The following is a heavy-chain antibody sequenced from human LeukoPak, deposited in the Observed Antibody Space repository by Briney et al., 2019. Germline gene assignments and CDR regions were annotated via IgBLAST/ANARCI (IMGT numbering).Heavy chain of an antibody. CDR2: INHSGST. J-gene: IGHJ6*03. CDR3: ARGRIQLWFFAYYMDV. D-gene: IGHD5-18*01. CDR1: VGTINSYY. Sequence: SETLSLTCTVSVGTINSYYWIWIRQPPGKGLEWIGEINHSGSTNYNPSLKSRVTISVDTSRNQFSLKLSSVTAADTAVYYCARGRIQLWFFAYYMDVWGKGTTVTVSS. V-gene: IGHV4-34*01.